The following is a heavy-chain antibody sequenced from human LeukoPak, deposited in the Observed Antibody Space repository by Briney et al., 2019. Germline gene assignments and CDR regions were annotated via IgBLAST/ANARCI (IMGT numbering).Heavy chain of an antibody. Sequence: SETLSLTCTVSGGSISSGGYYWSWIRQPPGKGLEWIGYIYYSGSTYYNPSLKSRVTISVDTSKNQFSLKLSSVTAADTAVYYCARGSGSYYKTLYNWFDPWGQGTLVTVSS. V-gene: IGHV4-31*03. CDR1: GGSISSGGYY. CDR3: ARGSGSYYKTLYNWFDP. D-gene: IGHD3-10*01. J-gene: IGHJ5*02. CDR2: IYYSGST.